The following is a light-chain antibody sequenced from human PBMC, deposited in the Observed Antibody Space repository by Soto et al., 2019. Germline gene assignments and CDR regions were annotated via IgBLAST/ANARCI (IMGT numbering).Light chain of an antibody. Sequence: EILLTQSPGTLSLSPGERATLSCRASQCVSSSYLAWYQQKPGQAPRLLIYGASSRTTGIPDRFSGSGSGTDFTLTISSLEPEDFAVYYCQQYGSSPSTFGGGTKVEIK. CDR2: GAS. CDR1: QCVSSSY. CDR3: QQYGSSPST. J-gene: IGKJ4*01. V-gene: IGKV3-20*01.